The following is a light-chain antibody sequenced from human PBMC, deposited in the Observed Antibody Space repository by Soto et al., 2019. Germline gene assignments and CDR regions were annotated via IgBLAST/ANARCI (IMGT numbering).Light chain of an antibody. CDR2: KAS. Sequence: DIQMTQSPSTLSASVGDRVTITCRASQSISSWLAWYQQKPGKAPKLLIYKASSLESGVPSRFSGSGSGTEFTLTISSLQPDDFATYYCQEYNSYPYTFGQGTKLEIK. V-gene: IGKV1-5*03. CDR3: QEYNSYPYT. J-gene: IGKJ2*01. CDR1: QSISSW.